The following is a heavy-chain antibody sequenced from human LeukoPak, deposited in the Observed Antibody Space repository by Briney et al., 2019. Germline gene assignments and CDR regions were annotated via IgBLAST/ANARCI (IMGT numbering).Heavy chain of an antibody. J-gene: IGHJ5*02. CDR2: IYYSGST. D-gene: IGHD6-6*01. V-gene: IGHV4-30-4*08. CDR1: GGSISSGDYY. CDR3: ARVLKYSSSSNWFYP. Sequence: TSQTLSLTCTVSGGSISSGDYYWSWIRQPPGKGLVWIGYIYYSGSTYYNPSLKSRVTISVDTSKNQFSLKLSSVTAADTAMYYCARVLKYSSSSNWFYPWGQGTLVTVSS.